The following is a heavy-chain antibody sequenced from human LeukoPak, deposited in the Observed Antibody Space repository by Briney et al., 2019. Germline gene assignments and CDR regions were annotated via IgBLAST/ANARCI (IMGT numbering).Heavy chain of an antibody. CDR3: AKATGYCSSTSCYMGGFDY. Sequence: GGSLRLSCAASGFTFSSYAMSWVRQAPGKGLEWDSAISGSGGSTYYADSVKGRFTISRDNSKNTLYLQMNSLGAEDTGVYYCAKATGYCSSTSCYMGGFDYWGQGTLVTVSS. D-gene: IGHD2-2*02. V-gene: IGHV3-23*01. J-gene: IGHJ4*02. CDR2: ISGSGGST. CDR1: GFTFSSYA.